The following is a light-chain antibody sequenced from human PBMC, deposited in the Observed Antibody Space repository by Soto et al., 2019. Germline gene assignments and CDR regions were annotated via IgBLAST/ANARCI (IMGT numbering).Light chain of an antibody. CDR2: GAS. CDR1: QSVSSNY. J-gene: IGKJ4*01. CDR3: QQRSNWPLT. Sequence: EIVLTQSPGTLSLSPGERATLSCRASQSVSSNYLAWYQRKPGQAPRLLIYGASSRAIDIPNRFSGSGSGTDFTLTITRLEPEDFAVYYCQQRSNWPLTFGGGTKVEIK. V-gene: IGKV3D-20*02.